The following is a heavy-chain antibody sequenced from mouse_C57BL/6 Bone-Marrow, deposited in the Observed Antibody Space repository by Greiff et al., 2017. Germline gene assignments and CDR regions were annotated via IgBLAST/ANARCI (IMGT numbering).Heavy chain of an antibody. D-gene: IGHD1-1*02. V-gene: IGHV1-54*01. CDR1: GYAFTNYL. J-gene: IGHJ2*01. Sequence: VQVVESGAELVRPGTSVKVSCKASGYAFTNYLIEWVKQRPGQGLEWIGVINPGSGGTNYNEKFKGKATLTADKSSSTAYMQLSSLTSEDSAVYFCARGLWYFDYWGQGTTLTVSS. CDR3: ARGLWYFDY. CDR2: INPGSGGT.